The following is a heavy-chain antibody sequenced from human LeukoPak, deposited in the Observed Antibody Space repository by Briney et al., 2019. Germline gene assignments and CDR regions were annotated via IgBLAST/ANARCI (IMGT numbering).Heavy chain of an antibody. D-gene: IGHD3-9*01. CDR3: ARDGDILTGYHDAFDI. CDR2: ISAYTGNT. CDR1: GYTFSTYG. Sequence: ASVKVSCKASGYTFSTYGISWVRQAPGQGLEWLGWISAYTGNTNYAQKLQGRVTMTTVTSTSTAYMELRSLRSDDTAVYYCARDGDILTGYHDAFDIWGQGTMVTVSS. V-gene: IGHV1-18*01. J-gene: IGHJ3*02.